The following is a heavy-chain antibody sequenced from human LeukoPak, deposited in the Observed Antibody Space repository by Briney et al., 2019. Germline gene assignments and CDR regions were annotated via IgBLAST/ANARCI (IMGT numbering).Heavy chain of an antibody. J-gene: IGHJ4*02. CDR2: IRSKAYGGTT. Sequence: GRSLRLSCIGSGFSFGDYIVSWVRQAPGRGLEWVGLIRSKAYGGTTEYAASVKGRFTISRDDSKSIAYLQMNSLKTEDTAVYYCTREPDIVVVPAEGRFDYWGQGTLVTVSS. CDR1: GFSFGDYI. CDR3: TREPDIVVVPAEGRFDY. V-gene: IGHV3-49*04. D-gene: IGHD2-2*01.